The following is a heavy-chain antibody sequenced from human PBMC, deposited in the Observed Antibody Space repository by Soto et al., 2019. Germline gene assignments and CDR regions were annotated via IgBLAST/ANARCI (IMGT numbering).Heavy chain of an antibody. CDR3: SRVRITIFGVDYYYGMDV. Sequence: GGSLRLSCAASGFTFSSYAMSWVRQAPGKGLEWVSAISGSGGSTYYADSVKGRFTISRDNSKNTLYLQMNSLRAEDTAVYNCSRVRITIFGVDYYYGMDVWGQGTTVTVSS. CDR2: ISGSGGST. D-gene: IGHD3-3*01. V-gene: IGHV3-23*01. J-gene: IGHJ6*02. CDR1: GFTFSSYA.